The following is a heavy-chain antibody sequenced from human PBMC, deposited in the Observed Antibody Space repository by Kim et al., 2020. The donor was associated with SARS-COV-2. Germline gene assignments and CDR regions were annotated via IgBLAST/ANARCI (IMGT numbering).Heavy chain of an antibody. CDR1: GFTFSSYA. D-gene: IGHD3-10*01. CDR3: ARDYYLESYFQH. CDR2: ISYDGSNK. Sequence: GGSLRLSCAASGFTFSSYAMHWVRQAPGKGLEWVAVISYDGSNKYYADSVKGRFTISRDNSKNTLYLQMNSLRAEDTAVYYCARDYYLESYFQHWGQGTLVTVSS. V-gene: IGHV3-30*04. J-gene: IGHJ1*01.